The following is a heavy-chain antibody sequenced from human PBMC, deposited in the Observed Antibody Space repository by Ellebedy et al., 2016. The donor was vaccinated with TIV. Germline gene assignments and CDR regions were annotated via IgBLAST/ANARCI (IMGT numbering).Heavy chain of an antibody. J-gene: IGHJ2*01. D-gene: IGHD3-10*01. V-gene: IGHV3-48*01. CDR3: AKDPYYGSGYFDL. Sequence: GGSLRLSXAASGFTFSSYWMHWVRQAPGKGLEWVSYISISGSTMYYADAAKGRFTISRDNSNNSLYLQMNNLRAEDTAIYYCAKDPYYGSGYFDLWGRGSLVTVSS. CDR1: GFTFSSYW. CDR2: ISISGSTM.